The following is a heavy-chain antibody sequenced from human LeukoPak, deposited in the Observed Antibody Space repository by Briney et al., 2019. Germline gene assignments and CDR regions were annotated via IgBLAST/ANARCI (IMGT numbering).Heavy chain of an antibody. Sequence: PGRSLRLSCAASGFTFDDYAMHWVRQAPGKGLEWVSGISWNSGSIGYADSVKGRFTISRDNAKNSLYLQMNSLGAEDTALYYCAKVRSGGYDVFDYWGQGTLVTVSS. CDR2: ISWNSGSI. D-gene: IGHD5-12*01. CDR3: AKVRSGGYDVFDY. V-gene: IGHV3-9*01. J-gene: IGHJ4*02. CDR1: GFTFDDYA.